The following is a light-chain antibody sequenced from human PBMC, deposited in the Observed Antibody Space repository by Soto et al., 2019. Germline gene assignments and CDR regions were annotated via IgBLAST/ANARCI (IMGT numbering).Light chain of an antibody. V-gene: IGLV2-23*01. Sequence: QSVLTQPASVSGSPGQSITISCTGTSSDVGSYNLVSWYQQHPGKAPKLMIYEGSKRPSGVSNRFSGSKSGKTASLTISGLQAEDEADYYCCSYAGSSTSFGGGTKLTVL. CDR3: CSYAGSSTS. CDR2: EGS. CDR1: SSDVGSYNL. J-gene: IGLJ2*01.